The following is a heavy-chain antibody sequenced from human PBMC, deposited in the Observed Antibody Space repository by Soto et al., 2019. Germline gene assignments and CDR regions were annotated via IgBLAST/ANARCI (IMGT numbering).Heavy chain of an antibody. CDR1: GFTFSSYA. CDR2: ISYDGSNK. Sequence: QVQLVESGGGVVQPGRSLRLSCAASGFTFSSYAMHWVRQAPGKGLEWVAVISYDGSNKYYADSVKGRFTISRDNSKNTLYLQMNRLRAEDTAVYYCARDEEPNAFSFDYWGQGTLVTVSS. D-gene: IGHD3-3*02. CDR3: ARDEEPNAFSFDY. V-gene: IGHV3-30-3*01. J-gene: IGHJ4*02.